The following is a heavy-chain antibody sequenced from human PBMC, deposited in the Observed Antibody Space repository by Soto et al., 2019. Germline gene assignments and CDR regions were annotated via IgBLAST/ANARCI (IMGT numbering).Heavy chain of an antibody. J-gene: IGHJ5*02. CDR3: ASVGELPFWFDP. V-gene: IGHV4-59*13. CDR1: GDSISSYY. CDR2: ISNTGST. Sequence: QVQLQESGPGLVKPSETPSLTCTVSGDSISSYYWSWIRQPPGKGLEWVGYISNTGSTIYNPSLESRATISLDTSKNQVSLSLNSVTVADTAVYYWASVGELPFWFDPWGRGTLVTVSS. D-gene: IGHD3-10*01.